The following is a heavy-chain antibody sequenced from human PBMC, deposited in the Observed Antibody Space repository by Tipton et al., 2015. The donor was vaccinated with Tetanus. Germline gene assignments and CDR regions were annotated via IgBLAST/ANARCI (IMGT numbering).Heavy chain of an antibody. D-gene: IGHD3-10*01. CDR2: INYDGST. J-gene: IGHJ6*02. Sequence: TLSLTCDVYGGSFSGNYWSWIRQPPGKGLEWIGEINYDGSTNYSPSLKSRVTLSLDTTKKQVSLKLSSVTAADTAVYYCARGDYYGSGTYDVWGQGTTVTVPS. CDR1: GGSFSGNY. V-gene: IGHV4-34*01. CDR3: ARGDYYGSGTYDV.